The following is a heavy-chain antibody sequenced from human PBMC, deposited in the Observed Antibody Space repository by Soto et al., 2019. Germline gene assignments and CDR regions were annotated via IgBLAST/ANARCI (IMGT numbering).Heavy chain of an antibody. Sequence: SETLSLTCSVSGDSISNSRFYWAWIRQPPGEGLEWIGSIYHTGNAYYNPSLKSRVTIFVDTSKNQFSLKLTSVTAADTALYFCARDYFDSSDYTTNWFDPWGQGALVTVSS. V-gene: IGHV4-39*01. CDR1: GDSISNSRFY. J-gene: IGHJ5*02. CDR3: ARDYFDSSDYTTNWFDP. CDR2: IYHTGNA. D-gene: IGHD3-22*01.